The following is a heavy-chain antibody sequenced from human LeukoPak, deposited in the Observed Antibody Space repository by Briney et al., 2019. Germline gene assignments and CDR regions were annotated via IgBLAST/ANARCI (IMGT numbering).Heavy chain of an antibody. J-gene: IGHJ5*02. Sequence: ASVKVSCKASGYTFTSYGISWVRQAPGQGLEWMGWISAYNGNTNYAQKLQGRVTMTTDTSTSTAYMELRSLRSDDTAVYYCARDLIAVAGRLNDWFDPWDQGTLVTVSS. CDR1: GYTFTSYG. V-gene: IGHV1-18*01. CDR2: ISAYNGNT. D-gene: IGHD6-19*01. CDR3: ARDLIAVAGRLNDWFDP.